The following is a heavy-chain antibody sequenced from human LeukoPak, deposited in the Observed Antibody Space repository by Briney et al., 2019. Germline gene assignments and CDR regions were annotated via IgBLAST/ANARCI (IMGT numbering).Heavy chain of an antibody. D-gene: IGHD3-10*01. J-gene: IGHJ6*02. Sequence: SQTLSLTCSVSGASIDSGGFYWSWIRQHPGKGLEWIGYISHSGSTYYNPSLQSRLNISVDTSQSQFSLRLTSVTAADTAVYYCARERVTMVRGLSGMDVWGQGTTVTVSS. CDR3: ARERVTMVRGLSGMDV. CDR1: GASIDSGGFY. V-gene: IGHV4-31*03. CDR2: ISHSGST.